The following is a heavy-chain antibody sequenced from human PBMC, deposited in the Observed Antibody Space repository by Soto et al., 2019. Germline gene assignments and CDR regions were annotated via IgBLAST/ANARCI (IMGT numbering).Heavy chain of an antibody. V-gene: IGHV4-39*01. CDR1: GGSISNSSYY. D-gene: IGHD7-27*01. CDR2: IYYSGST. CDR3: ARLTGEDFFFDI. J-gene: IGHJ3*02. Sequence: SETLSLTCTVSGGSISNSSYYWGWIRQPPGKGLEWIGSIYYSGSTYYNPSLKSRVTISVDTSKNQFSLKLSSVTAADTAVYYCARLTGEDFFFDIWGQGTMVTVSS.